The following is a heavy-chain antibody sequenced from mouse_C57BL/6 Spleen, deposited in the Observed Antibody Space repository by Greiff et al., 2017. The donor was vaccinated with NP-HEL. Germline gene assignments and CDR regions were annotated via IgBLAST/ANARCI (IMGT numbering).Heavy chain of an antibody. V-gene: IGHV1-72*01. D-gene: IGHD1-1*01. J-gene: IGHJ4*01. CDR2: IDPNSGGT. CDR3: ARSKITTVVATDAMDY. Sequence: QVQLQQPGAELVKPGASVKLSCKASGYTFTSYWMHWVKQRPGRGLEWIGRIDPNSGGTKYNEKFKSKATLTVDKPFSTAYMQLSSLTSEDSAVYYCARSKITTVVATDAMDYWGQGTSVTVSS. CDR1: GYTFTSYW.